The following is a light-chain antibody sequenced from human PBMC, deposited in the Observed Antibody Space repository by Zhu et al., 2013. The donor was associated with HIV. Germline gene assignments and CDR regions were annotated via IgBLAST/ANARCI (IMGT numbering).Light chain of an antibody. J-gene: IGLJ3*02. CDR1: SGSVSTTYY. CDR3: VLYMGGGIWV. CDR2: HTN. Sequence: QTVVTQEPSFSVSPGGTVTFTCGLRSGSVSTTYYPSWHQQTPGQAPRTLIYHTNTRSSGVPDRFSGSILGNKAALTITGAQADDESEYHCVLYMGGGIWVFGGGTKLTVL. V-gene: IGLV8-61*01.